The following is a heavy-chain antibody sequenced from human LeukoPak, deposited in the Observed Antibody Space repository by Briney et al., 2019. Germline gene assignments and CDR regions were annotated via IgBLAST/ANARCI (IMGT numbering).Heavy chain of an antibody. D-gene: IGHD2-2*01. CDR3: ARVGVVVPSAWFDP. J-gene: IGHJ5*02. CDR2: ISANNGNT. Sequence: ASVKVSCKASGYNFGIFGISWVRQAPGQGLEWMGWISANNGNTKYAQNLQGRVTMTTDTSTSTAYMELRSQRSDDTAVYYCARVGVVVPSAWFDPWGQGTLVTVSS. V-gene: IGHV1-18*01. CDR1: GYNFGIFG.